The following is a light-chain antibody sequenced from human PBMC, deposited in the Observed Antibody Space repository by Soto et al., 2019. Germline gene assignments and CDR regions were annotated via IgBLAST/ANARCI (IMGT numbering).Light chain of an antibody. Sequence: DIKMTQSPSSLSASVGDRVTITCQASQDITSYLNWYQHKPGKAPKLLIYDASILEAGVPPRVSGSGSGTDFTLTITSLQPEDVAPYYCQHCDYLPIFGPGTTVYF. CDR2: DAS. V-gene: IGKV1-33*01. CDR3: QHCDYLPI. J-gene: IGKJ3*01. CDR1: QDITSY.